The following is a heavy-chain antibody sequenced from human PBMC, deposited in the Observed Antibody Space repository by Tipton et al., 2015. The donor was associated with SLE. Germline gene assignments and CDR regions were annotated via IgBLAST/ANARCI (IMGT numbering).Heavy chain of an antibody. CDR2: IYYSGST. Sequence: TLSLTCTVSGGSISSSSYYWSWIRQHPGKGLEWIGYIYYSGSTNYNPSLKSRVTISVDTSKNQFSLKLSSVTAADTAMYYCARGVGADYWGQGTMVTVSS. V-gene: IGHV4-61*01. D-gene: IGHD1-26*01. CDR3: ARGVGADY. CDR1: GGSISSSSYY. J-gene: IGHJ3*01.